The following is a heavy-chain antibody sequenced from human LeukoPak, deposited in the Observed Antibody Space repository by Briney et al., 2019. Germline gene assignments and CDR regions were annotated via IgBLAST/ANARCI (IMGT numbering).Heavy chain of an antibody. V-gene: IGHV3-30-3*01. J-gene: IGHJ6*02. CDR2: ISFDGTNR. Sequence: GESLRLSCAASGFTFSSFTMHWVRQAPGKGLEWVAVISFDGTNRYHADSVKGRFTISRDNSKSTLYLEMNSLRVGDTAVYHCARAAGGMDAWGQGTTVTVSS. D-gene: IGHD6-19*01. CDR3: ARAAGGMDA. CDR1: GFTFSSFT.